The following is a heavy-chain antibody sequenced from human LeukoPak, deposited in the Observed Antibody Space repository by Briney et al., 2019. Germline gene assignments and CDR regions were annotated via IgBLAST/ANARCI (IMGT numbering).Heavy chain of an antibody. CDR3: ARDCSSTSCYSLDY. Sequence: ASVTVSCKASGYTFTGYYMHWVRQAPGQGLEWMGWINPNSGGTNYAQKFQGRVTMTRDTSISTAYMELSRLRSDDTAVYYCARDCSSTSCYSLDYWGQGTLVTVSS. J-gene: IGHJ4*02. CDR1: GYTFTGYY. V-gene: IGHV1-2*02. CDR2: INPNSGGT. D-gene: IGHD2-2*02.